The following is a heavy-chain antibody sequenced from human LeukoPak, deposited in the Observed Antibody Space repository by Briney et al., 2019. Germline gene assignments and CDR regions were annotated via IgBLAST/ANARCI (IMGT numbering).Heavy chain of an antibody. CDR2: IYSGGST. D-gene: IGHD6-19*01. CDR1: GFTVSSNY. J-gene: IGHJ4*02. Sequence: PGGSLRLSFAASGFTVSSNYMSWVRQAPGKGLEWVSVIYSGGSTYYADSVKGRFTISRDNSKNTLYLQMNSLRAEDTAVYYCARAAVAGYFDYWGQGTLVTVSS. V-gene: IGHV3-53*01. CDR3: ARAAVAGYFDY.